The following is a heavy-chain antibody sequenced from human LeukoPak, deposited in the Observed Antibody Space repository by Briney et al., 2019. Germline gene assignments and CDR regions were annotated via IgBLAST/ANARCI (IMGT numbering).Heavy chain of an antibody. CDR3: IAHSSGLDY. D-gene: IGHD6-19*01. J-gene: IGHJ4*02. V-gene: IGHV3-9*01. CDR1: GFTFDDYG. CDR2: ISWNSDTI. Sequence: GRSLRLSCAASGFTFDDYGMHWVRQAPGKGLEWVSAISWNSDTIGYADSVKGRFTISRDNAKTSLYLQMNSLRAEDTALYYCIAHSSGLDYWGQGTLVTVSS.